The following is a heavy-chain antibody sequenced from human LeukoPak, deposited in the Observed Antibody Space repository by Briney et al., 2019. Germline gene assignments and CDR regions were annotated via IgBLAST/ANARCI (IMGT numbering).Heavy chain of an antibody. CDR2: MNPNSGNT. V-gene: IGHV1-8*01. CDR1: GYTFTSYD. CDR3: AIGYCSRTSCSWPSFDY. J-gene: IGHJ4*02. D-gene: IGHD2-2*01. Sequence: ASVKVSCKASGYTFTSYDINWVRQATGQGLEWKGWMNPNSGNTGYAQKFQGRVTMTRNTSIRTSYMELSSLRSEDTAVYYCAIGYCSRTSCSWPSFDYWGQGTLVTVSS.